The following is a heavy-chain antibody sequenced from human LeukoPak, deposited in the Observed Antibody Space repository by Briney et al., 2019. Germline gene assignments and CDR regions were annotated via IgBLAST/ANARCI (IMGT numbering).Heavy chain of an antibody. CDR3: ARDPNATPYYYYGMDV. CDR1: GFTFSSYG. D-gene: IGHD4/OR15-4a*01. CDR2: IWYDGSNK. J-gene: IGHJ6*02. V-gene: IGHV3-33*01. Sequence: PGRSLRLPCAASGFTFSSYGMHWVRQAPGKGLEWVAVIWYDGSNKYYADSVKGRFTISRDNSKNTLYLQMNSLRAEDTAVYYCARDPNATPYYYYGMDVWGQGTTVTVSS.